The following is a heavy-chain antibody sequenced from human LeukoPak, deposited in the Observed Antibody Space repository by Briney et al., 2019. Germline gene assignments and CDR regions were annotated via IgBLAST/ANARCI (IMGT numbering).Heavy chain of an antibody. CDR1: GYTFSSYA. CDR2: ISGGGGST. J-gene: IGHJ4*02. V-gene: IGHV3-23*01. CDR3: AKENWGYNWKYDSSGSGINY. Sequence: SCKASGYTFSSYAMSWVRQAPGKGLEWVSTISGGGGSTYYSDSVKGRFTISRDNSKNTLYLQMNSLRAEDTAIYYCAKENWGYNWKYDSSGSGINYWGQGTLVTFSS. D-gene: IGHD3-22*01.